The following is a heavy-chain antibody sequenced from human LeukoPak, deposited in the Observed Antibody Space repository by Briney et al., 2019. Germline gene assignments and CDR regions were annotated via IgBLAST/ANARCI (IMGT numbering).Heavy chain of an antibody. CDR3: ARGGTPPMAT. J-gene: IGHJ5*02. D-gene: IGHD3-16*01. V-gene: IGHV1-69*05. Sequence: ASVKVSCKASGGTFSSYAISWVRQAPGQGLEWMGGIIPIFGTANYAQKFQGRVTMTRDTSTSTVYMELSSLRSEDTAVYYCARGGTPPMATWGQGTLVTVSS. CDR1: GGTFSSYA. CDR2: IIPIFGTA.